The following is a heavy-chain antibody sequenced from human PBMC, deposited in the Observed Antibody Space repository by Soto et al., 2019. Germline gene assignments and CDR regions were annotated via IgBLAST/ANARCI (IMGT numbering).Heavy chain of an antibody. J-gene: IGHJ6*02. CDR2: ISHRGDT. V-gene: IGHV4-34*02. CDR1: GGSFSAYY. Sequence: QVQIQQWGAGLLRPSETLSLTCGVSGGSFSAYYWTWIRQPPGKGLEWIAEISHRGDTTYNPSLGSRVSISVDTSRNHFFLRLSSVTAADTAVYYCASNTVTPVDAMDVWGQGTTVIVS. CDR3: ASNTVTPVDAMDV. D-gene: IGHD4-17*01.